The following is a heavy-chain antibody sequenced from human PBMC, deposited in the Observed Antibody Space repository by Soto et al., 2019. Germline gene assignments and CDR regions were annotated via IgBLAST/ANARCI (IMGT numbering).Heavy chain of an antibody. CDR1: GGTFSSYA. V-gene: IGHV1-69*13. J-gene: IGHJ3*02. CDR2: IIPIFGTA. Sequence: SVKVSCKASGGTFSSYAISWVRQAPGQGLGWMGGIIPIFGTANYAQKFQGRVTITADESTSTAYMELSSLRSEDTAVYYCARPLVTYYYDSSGLGAFDIWGQGTMVTVSS. CDR3: ARPLVTYYYDSSGLGAFDI. D-gene: IGHD3-22*01.